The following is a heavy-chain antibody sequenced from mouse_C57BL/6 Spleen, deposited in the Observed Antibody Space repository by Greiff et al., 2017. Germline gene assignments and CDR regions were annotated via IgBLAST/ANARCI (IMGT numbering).Heavy chain of an antibody. D-gene: IGHD2-4*01. CDR1: GFSLTSYG. Sequence: VQLQQSGPGLVQPSQSLSITCTVSGFSLTSYGVHWVRQFPGKGLEWLGVIWSGGSTDYNAAFISRLSISKDNSKSQVFFKMNSLQADDTAIYYCARKGDDYDVGNYAMDYWGQGTSVTVSS. J-gene: IGHJ4*01. V-gene: IGHV2-2*01. CDR2: IWSGGST. CDR3: ARKGDDYDVGNYAMDY.